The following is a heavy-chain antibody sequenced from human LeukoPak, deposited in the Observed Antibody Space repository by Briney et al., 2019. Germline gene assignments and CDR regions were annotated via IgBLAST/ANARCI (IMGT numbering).Heavy chain of an antibody. CDR3: ARAHDYQYYFDY. CDR2: IYHSGST. J-gene: IGHJ4*02. Sequence: SQTLSLTCAVSGGSISSGGYSWSWIRQPPGKGLEWIGYIYHSGSTYSNPSLNSRVTISVDRSKSQFSLKLSSVTAADTAVYYCARAHDYQYYFDYWGQGTLVTVSS. CDR1: GGSISSGGYS. V-gene: IGHV4-30-2*01. D-gene: IGHD4-11*01.